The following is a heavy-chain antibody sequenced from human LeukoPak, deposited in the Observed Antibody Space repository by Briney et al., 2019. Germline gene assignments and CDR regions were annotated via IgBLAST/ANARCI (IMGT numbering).Heavy chain of an antibody. CDR1: GYTFTGYY. Sequence: GASVKVSCKASGYTFTGYYMHWVRQAPGQGLEWMGWINPNSGGTNYAQKFQGRVTMTRDTSISTAYMELSRLRSDDTAVYYCATTQWGLVWDAFDIWGQGTMVTVSS. D-gene: IGHD1-26*01. J-gene: IGHJ3*02. CDR2: INPNSGGT. CDR3: ATTQWGLVWDAFDI. V-gene: IGHV1-2*02.